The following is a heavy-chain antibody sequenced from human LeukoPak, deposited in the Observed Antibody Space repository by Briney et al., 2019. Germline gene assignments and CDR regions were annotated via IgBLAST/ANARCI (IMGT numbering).Heavy chain of an antibody. J-gene: IGHJ4*02. Sequence: PSETLSLTCAVSGYSISNGYYWGWIRQPPGKGLEWIGSIYHRGNTYCNPSLKSRVTISVDTSKNQFSLKLTSVTAADTAVYYCARRGSSGWYSDYWGQGALVTVSS. V-gene: IGHV4-38-2*01. CDR2: IYHRGNT. D-gene: IGHD6-19*01. CDR1: GYSISNGYY. CDR3: ARRGSSGWYSDY.